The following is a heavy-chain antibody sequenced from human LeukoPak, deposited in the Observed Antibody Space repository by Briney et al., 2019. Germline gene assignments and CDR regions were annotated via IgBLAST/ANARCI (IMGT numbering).Heavy chain of an antibody. V-gene: IGHV4-34*01. J-gene: IGHJ6*02. CDR3: ARVPTRFGVIRVFYYYYGMDV. D-gene: IGHD3-10*01. CDR1: GGSFSGYY. Sequence: SETLSLTCAVYGGSFSGYYWSWIRQPPGKGLEWIGEINHSGSTNYNPSLKSRVTISVDTSKNEFSLKLSSVTAADTAVYYCARVPTRFGVIRVFYYYYGMDVWGQGTTVTVSS. CDR2: INHSGST.